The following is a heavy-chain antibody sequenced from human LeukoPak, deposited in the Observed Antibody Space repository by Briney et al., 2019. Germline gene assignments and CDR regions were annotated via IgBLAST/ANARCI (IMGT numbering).Heavy chain of an antibody. V-gene: IGHV4-39*07. Sequence: SETLSLTCTVSGGSISSSSYYWGWIRQPPGKGLEWIGSIYYSGSTYYNPSLKSRVTISVDTSKNQFSLKLSSVTAADTAVYYCARGRTVLSSYDSSGAPWGQGTLVTVSS. J-gene: IGHJ5*02. CDR2: IYYSGST. CDR3: ARGRTVLSSYDSSGAP. CDR1: GGSISSSSYY. D-gene: IGHD3-22*01.